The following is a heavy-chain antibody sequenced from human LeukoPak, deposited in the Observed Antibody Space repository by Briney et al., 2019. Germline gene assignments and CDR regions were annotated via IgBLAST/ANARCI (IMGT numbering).Heavy chain of an antibody. D-gene: IGHD2-15*01. V-gene: IGHV4-38-2*01. CDR2: IYHSGST. CDR1: GYSISSGYY. CDR3: ARLEIVVVAATQVARREYCFDY. J-gene: IGHJ4*02. Sequence: SETLSLTCAVAGYSISSGYYWGWIRQPPGKGLEWIGSIYHSGSTYYNPSLKSRVTISVDSSKNQFSLKRSSVTAADTAVYYCARLEIVVVAATQVARREYCFDYWGQGTLVTVSS.